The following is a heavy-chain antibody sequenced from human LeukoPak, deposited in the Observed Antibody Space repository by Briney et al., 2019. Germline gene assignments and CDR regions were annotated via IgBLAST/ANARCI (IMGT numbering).Heavy chain of an antibody. J-gene: IGHJ4*02. Sequence: GGSLRLSCAASGFTFSPYSMNWVRRAPGKGLEWVSSISNSGSYIYYADSVKGRFTISRDNAKNSLYLQMNSLRAEDTAVYYCARGSSAYDFYFDYWGQGTLVTVSS. V-gene: IGHV3-21*01. CDR1: GFTFSPYS. CDR2: ISNSGSYI. CDR3: ARGSSAYDFYFDY. D-gene: IGHD5-12*01.